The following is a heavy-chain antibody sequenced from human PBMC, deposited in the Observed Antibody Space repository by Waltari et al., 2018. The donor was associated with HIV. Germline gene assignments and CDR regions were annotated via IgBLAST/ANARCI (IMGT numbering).Heavy chain of an antibody. D-gene: IGHD3-10*01. J-gene: IGHJ6*03. CDR2: MNPNSGNT. CDR1: GYTFTSYD. Sequence: QVQLVQSGAEVKKPGASVKVSCKASGYTFTSYDINWVRQATGQGLEWMGWMNPNSGNTGYAQKFQGRVTMTRNTSISTAYMELSSLRSEDTAVYYCARRMYYYGHWGWGYYYYMDVWGKGTTVTVSS. CDR3: ARRMYYYGHWGWGYYYYMDV. V-gene: IGHV1-8*01.